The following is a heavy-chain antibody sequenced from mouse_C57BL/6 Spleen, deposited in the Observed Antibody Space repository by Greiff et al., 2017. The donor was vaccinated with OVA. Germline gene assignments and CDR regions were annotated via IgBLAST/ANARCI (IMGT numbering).Heavy chain of an antibody. V-gene: IGHV14-2*01. D-gene: IGHD2-1*01. CDR3: ARSTMVPYYAMDY. J-gene: IGHJ4*01. Sequence: EVQLQQSGAELVKPGASVKLSCTASGFNIKDYYMHWVKQRTEQGLEWIGRIDPEDGETKYDPKFQGKATITADTSSNTAYLQLSSLTSEDTAVYYCARSTMVPYYAMDYWGQGTSVTVSS. CDR2: IDPEDGET. CDR1: GFNIKDYY.